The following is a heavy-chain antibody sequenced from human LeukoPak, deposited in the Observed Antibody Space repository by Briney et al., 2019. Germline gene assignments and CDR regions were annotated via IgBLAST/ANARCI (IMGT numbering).Heavy chain of an antibody. CDR3: AKDSGSDYYDSSGYPDY. CDR2: ISGSGGST. D-gene: IGHD3-22*01. Sequence: GGSLRLSCAASGFTFSSYVMSWVRQAPGKGLEWVSAISGSGGSTYYADSVKGRFTISRDNSKNTLYLQMNSLRAEDTAVYYCAKDSGSDYYDSSGYPDYWGQGTLVTVSS. V-gene: IGHV3-23*01. CDR1: GFTFSSYV. J-gene: IGHJ4*02.